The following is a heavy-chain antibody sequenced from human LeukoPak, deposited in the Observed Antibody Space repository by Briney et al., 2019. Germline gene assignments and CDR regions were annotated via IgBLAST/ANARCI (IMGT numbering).Heavy chain of an antibody. CDR1: GYTFTSYD. CDR3: AREGGIPYCSGGSCYNY. CDR2: MNPNSGNT. V-gene: IGHV1-8*01. J-gene: IGHJ4*02. Sequence: ASVKVSCNASGYTFTSYDINWVRQATGQGLEWMGWMNPNSGNTGYAQKFQGRVTMTRNTSISTAYMELSSLRSEDTAVYYCAREGGIPYCSGGSCYNYWGQGTLVTVSS. D-gene: IGHD2-15*01.